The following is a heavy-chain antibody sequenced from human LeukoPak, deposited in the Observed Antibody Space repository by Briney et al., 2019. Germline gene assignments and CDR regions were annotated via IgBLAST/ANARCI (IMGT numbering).Heavy chain of an antibody. D-gene: IGHD6-6*01. Sequence: SETLSLTCSVSGCSVSSYYWSWTRQPPGKGLEWVGYVYYTGSTSYKPSLKSRVTMFEDTSKNQFSLRLYSVTVADTAVYYCARHFAYSSSSYFDYWGQGSLVTVSS. J-gene: IGHJ4*02. CDR1: GCSVSSYY. V-gene: IGHV4-59*08. CDR2: VYYTGST. CDR3: ARHFAYSSSSYFDY.